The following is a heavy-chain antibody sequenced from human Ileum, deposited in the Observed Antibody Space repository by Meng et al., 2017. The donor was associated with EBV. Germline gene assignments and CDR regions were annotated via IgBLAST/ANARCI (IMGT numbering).Heavy chain of an antibody. J-gene: IGHJ4*02. CDR2: IYHSGIT. D-gene: IGHD1-14*01. V-gene: IGHV4-4*02. CDR3: ARDPTGGEDHQRV. Sequence: VLAQDAGPGLVKPSGTLSLTFAVSGGSISSSNWWSWVRQPPGKGLEWIGKIYHSGITIYNPSLKSRVTMSVDNSKNQFSLKLNSMTAADTAVYYCARDPTGGEDHQRVWGQGTLVTVSS. CDR1: GGSISSSNW.